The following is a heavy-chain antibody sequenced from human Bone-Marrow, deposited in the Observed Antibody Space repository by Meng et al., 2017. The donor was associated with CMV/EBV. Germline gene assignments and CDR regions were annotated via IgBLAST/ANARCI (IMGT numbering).Heavy chain of an antibody. V-gene: IGHV3-33*01. CDR2: IWHDGSHK. CDR3: ASDKRGTQTWNDEFDY. CDR1: GVTLSNSG. J-gene: IGHJ4*02. D-gene: IGHD1-1*01. Sequence: GVTLSNSGMHWVRQAPGKGLEWVALIWHDGSHKYYADSVKGRFTISRDNSKNTLYLQMNSLSAADTAVYYCASDKRGTQTWNDEFDYWGQGTLVTVSS.